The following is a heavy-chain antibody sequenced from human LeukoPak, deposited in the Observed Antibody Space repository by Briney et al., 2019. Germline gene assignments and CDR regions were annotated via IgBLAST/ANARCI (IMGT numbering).Heavy chain of an antibody. D-gene: IGHD3-10*01. CDR3: ATPFRGAAHY. CDR1: GFPFSTYW. V-gene: IGHV3-7*01. J-gene: IGHJ4*02. CDR2: IKNDGSEK. Sequence: GGSLRLSCAASGFPFSTYWITWVRQAPGKGLEWVANIKNDGSEKYYVDSVKGRFTISRDNAENSLFLQMNSLRAEDTAVYYCATPFRGAAHYWGQGTLVTVSS.